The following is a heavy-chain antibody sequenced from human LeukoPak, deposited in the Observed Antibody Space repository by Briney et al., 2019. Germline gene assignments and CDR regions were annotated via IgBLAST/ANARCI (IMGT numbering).Heavy chain of an antibody. Sequence: SETLSLTCTVSGGSISSYYWSWIRQPPGKGLEWIGYIYYSGSTNYNPSLKSRVTISVETSKNQFSLKLSSVTAADTAVYYCARDFTLSGPRAFDIWGQGTMVTVSS. V-gene: IGHV4-59*01. CDR3: ARDFTLSGPRAFDI. D-gene: IGHD3-22*01. CDR2: IYYSGST. CDR1: GGSISSYY. J-gene: IGHJ3*02.